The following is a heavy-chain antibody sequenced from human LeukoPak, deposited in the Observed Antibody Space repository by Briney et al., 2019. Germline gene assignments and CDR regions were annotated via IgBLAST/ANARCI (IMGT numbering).Heavy chain of an antibody. D-gene: IGHD2-15*01. CDR2: IYSGGST. J-gene: IGHJ6*02. CDR3: ARDKEGYCSGGTCIKGYYGMDV. V-gene: IGHV3-53*01. Sequence: QTGGSLRLSCAASGFTFSTYWMGWVRQAPGKGLEWVSVIYSGGSTYYADFVKGRFTISRDNSKNTLYLQMNSLRAEDTAVYYCARDKEGYCSGGTCIKGYYGMDVWGQGTTVTVSS. CDR1: GFTFSTYW.